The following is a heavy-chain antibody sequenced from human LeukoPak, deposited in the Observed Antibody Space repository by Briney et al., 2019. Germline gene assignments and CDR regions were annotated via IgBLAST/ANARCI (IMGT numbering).Heavy chain of an antibody. Sequence: GGSLRLSCAASGFTFSDYEMNWVRQAPGKGLEWISYISGDAGSLYYADSVRGRFTIFRDSAKNSLFLQMYSLRDEDTAVYYCARGKSGVGGYDILIDCWGQGTRVTVSS. CDR3: ARGKSGVGGYDILIDC. CDR2: ISGDAGSL. V-gene: IGHV3-48*03. J-gene: IGHJ4*02. D-gene: IGHD3-9*01. CDR1: GFTFSDYE.